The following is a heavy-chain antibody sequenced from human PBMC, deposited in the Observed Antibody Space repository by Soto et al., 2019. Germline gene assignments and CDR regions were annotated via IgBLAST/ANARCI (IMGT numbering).Heavy chain of an antibody. D-gene: IGHD1-26*01. Sequence: QVQLVQSGAELKKPGASVNISCQASGFTFSDTLINWVRQGPGQRLEWMGWINPANGNTGYSESFQGSVTISSLSSASTAYLALSDLTSEDTALYYCPIDIVSVGPRANDAFDVWGQWTLNTVSS. V-gene: IGHV1-3*01. CDR2: INPANGNT. CDR3: PIDIVSVGPRANDAFDV. CDR1: GFTFSDTL. J-gene: IGHJ3*01.